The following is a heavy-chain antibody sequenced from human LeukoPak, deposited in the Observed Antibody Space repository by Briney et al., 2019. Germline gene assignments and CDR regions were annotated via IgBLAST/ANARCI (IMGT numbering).Heavy chain of an antibody. V-gene: IGHV1-8*02. CDR2: MNPNSGNT. CDR3: ARQYSSSWYYYYYYMDV. J-gene: IGHJ6*03. Sequence: EASVKVSCKASGYTFTGYYMHWVRQATGQGLEWMGWMNPNSGNTGYAQKFQGRVTMTRNTSISTAYMELSSLRSEDTAVYYCARQYSSSWYYYYYYMDVWGKGTTVTVSS. D-gene: IGHD6-13*01. CDR1: GYTFTGYY.